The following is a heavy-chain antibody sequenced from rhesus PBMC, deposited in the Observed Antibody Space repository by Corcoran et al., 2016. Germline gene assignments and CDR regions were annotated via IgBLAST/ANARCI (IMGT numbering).Heavy chain of an antibody. CDR1: GGSFSGYY. J-gene: IGHJ4*01. V-gene: IGHV4-165*01. CDR3: ARLEWGFDY. D-gene: IGHD3-22*01. CDR2: ISATSGST. Sequence: QVQLQESGPGLVKPSETLSLTCAVSGGSFSGYYWGWSRQPPGKGLEWIGYISATSGSTDYNPSLKSRVTSSKDTSKNQFSLKLSSMTATDTAVYYCARLEWGFDYWGQGVLVTVSS.